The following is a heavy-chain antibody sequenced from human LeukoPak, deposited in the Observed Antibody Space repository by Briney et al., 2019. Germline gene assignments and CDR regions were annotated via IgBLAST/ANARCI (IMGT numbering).Heavy chain of an antibody. V-gene: IGHV3-7*01. J-gene: IGHJ5*02. CDR3: ARDLVAAADRGFDP. CDR1: GFTFSSYW. Sequence: GGSLRLSFAASGFTFSSYWMTWVRQAPGKGLEWVAKIKHDGSEKYYMDSVKGRFTISRDNAKNSLYLQMNSLRAEDTAVFYCARDLVAAADRGFDPWGQGTLVTVSS. D-gene: IGHD6-13*01. CDR2: IKHDGSEK.